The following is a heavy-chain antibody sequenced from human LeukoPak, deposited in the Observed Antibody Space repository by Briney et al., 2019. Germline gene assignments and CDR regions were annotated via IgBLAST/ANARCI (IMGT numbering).Heavy chain of an antibody. CDR1: GFTFDDFA. J-gene: IGHJ4*02. V-gene: IGHV3-43D*03. CDR2: ISWDGGST. D-gene: IGHD6-13*01. CDR3: AKGLSSSWYAGIDY. Sequence: GGSLRLSCAASGFTFDDFAMHWVRQAPGRGLEWVSLISWDGGSTYYADSVEGRFTISRDNSKNSLYLQMNSLRSEDTAFYYCAKGLSSSWYAGIDYWGQGTLVTVSS.